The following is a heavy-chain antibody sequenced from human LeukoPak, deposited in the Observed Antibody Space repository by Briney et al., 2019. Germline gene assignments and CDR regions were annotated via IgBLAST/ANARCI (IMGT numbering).Heavy chain of an antibody. V-gene: IGHV3-23*01. Sequence: GGSLRLSCAASGFTFSSYAMSWVRQAPGKWLEWVSAIIASGGSTYYADSVQGRFTISRDNSKNTLYLQMTSLRAEDTAVYYCAKDQGPYYDSSGYYAYWGPGTLCTASS. CDR2: IIASGGST. CDR3: AKDQGPYYDSSGYYAY. D-gene: IGHD3-22*01. CDR1: GFTFSSYA. J-gene: IGHJ4*01.